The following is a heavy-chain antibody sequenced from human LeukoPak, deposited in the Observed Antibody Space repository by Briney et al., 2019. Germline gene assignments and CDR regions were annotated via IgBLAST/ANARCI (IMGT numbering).Heavy chain of an antibody. CDR3: ARHSGGYYYDSSGYWYFDY. D-gene: IGHD3-22*01. Sequence: SETLSLTCTVSGGSISSYYWSWIRQPPGKGLEWIGYICYSGSTNYNPSLKSRVTISVDTSKNQFSLKLSSVTAADTAVYYCARHSGGYYYDSSGYWYFDYWGQGTLVTVSS. CDR2: ICYSGST. J-gene: IGHJ4*02. CDR1: GGSISSYY. V-gene: IGHV4-59*08.